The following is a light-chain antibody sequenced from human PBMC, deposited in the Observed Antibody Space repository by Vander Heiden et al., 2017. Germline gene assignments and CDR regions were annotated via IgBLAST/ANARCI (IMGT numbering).Light chain of an antibody. J-gene: IGLJ3*02. Sequence: QSVLTQPPSVPGAPGHTVTITCTGSSTNIGDGYDVHWYQQLPGTAPKLLIYGNSNRPSGVPDRFSGSKSGTSASLAITGLQAEDEADYYCQSYDSSLSGSVFGGGTKLTVL. V-gene: IGLV1-40*01. CDR2: GNS. CDR3: QSYDSSLSGSV. CDR1: STNIGDGYD.